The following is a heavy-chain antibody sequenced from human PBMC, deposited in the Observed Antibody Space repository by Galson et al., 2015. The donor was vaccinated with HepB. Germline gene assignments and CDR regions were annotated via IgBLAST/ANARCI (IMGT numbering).Heavy chain of an antibody. D-gene: IGHD2-15*01. CDR1: GFTFYNYA. CDR3: AKGRLRWELPDAFDI. V-gene: IGHV3-23*01. Sequence: SLRLSCAASGFTFYNYAMSWVRQAPGKGLECVSAISGSGSRTFYSDSVRGRFTISRDNSKNTLYLQMNSLRAEDTAVYYCAKGRLRWELPDAFDIWGQGTMVTVSS. CDR2: ISGSGSRT. J-gene: IGHJ3*02.